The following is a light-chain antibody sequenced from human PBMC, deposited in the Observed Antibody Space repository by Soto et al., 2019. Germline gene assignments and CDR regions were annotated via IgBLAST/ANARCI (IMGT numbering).Light chain of an antibody. CDR3: WKYPCSSTCLYL. CDR1: TSNIVSYNL. V-gene: IGLV2-23*02. Sequence: QSVLTHPTSVAGTPLPPLPISSSGPTSNIVSYNLVSWYQQRTGIVSELLSYDVSKRASGVSNRFSGCKAGNAASLTIAGPQAEDDTDYFSWKYPCSSTCLYLIGTGSKGTV. CDR2: DVS. J-gene: IGLJ1*01.